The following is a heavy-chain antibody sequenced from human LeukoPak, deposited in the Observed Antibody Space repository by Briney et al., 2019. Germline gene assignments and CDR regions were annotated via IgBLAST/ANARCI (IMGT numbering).Heavy chain of an antibody. CDR2: VSDSGSST. J-gene: IGHJ6*03. V-gene: IGHV3-23*01. CDR1: GFTFSSYT. Sequence: PGGSLRLSCAASGFTFSSYTMRWVRQPPGKGLESVSSVSDSGSSTYYTDSAKGRFTISRDNSETTLYQQMNSLRAKDTAVYYCAKGAIWGSDYSMDVWGKGTTVTVSS. D-gene: IGHD4/OR15-4a*01. CDR3: AKGAIWGSDYSMDV.